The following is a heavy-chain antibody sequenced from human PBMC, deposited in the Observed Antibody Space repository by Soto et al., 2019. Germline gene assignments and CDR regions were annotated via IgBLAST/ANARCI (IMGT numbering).Heavy chain of an antibody. V-gene: IGHV3-21*01. J-gene: IGHJ6*04. Sequence: PGGSLRLSCAASGFTFSSYSMNWVRQAPGEGLEWVSSISSSSSYIYYADSVKGRFTISRDNAKNSLYLQMNSLRAEDTAVYYCARDLITGTMAVWGKGTTVTVSS. D-gene: IGHD1-20*01. CDR1: GFTFSSYS. CDR2: ISSSSSYI. CDR3: ARDLITGTMAV.